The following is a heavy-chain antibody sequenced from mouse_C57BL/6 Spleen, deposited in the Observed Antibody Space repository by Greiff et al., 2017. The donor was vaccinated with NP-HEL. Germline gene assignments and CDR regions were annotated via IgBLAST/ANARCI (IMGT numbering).Heavy chain of an antibody. CDR1: CYTFPSYG. V-gene: IGHV1-81*01. J-gene: IGHJ3*01. CDR2: IYPRSCTT. CDR3: ARGGTKVVERGFAY. Sequence: QVQLQQSGAELARPGASVTLSCKASCYTFPSYGLSWVKQRPGQGLAWIGEIYPRSCTTSYNEKFKGKATLTADKSSSTAYMELRSLTSEDAAVYFGARGGTKVVERGFAYWGQGTLVTVSA. D-gene: IGHD1-1*01.